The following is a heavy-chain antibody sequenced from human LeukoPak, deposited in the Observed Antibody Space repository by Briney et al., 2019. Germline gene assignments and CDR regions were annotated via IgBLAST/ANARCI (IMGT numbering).Heavy chain of an antibody. V-gene: IGHV3-48*03. J-gene: IGHJ2*01. CDR3: ARVTPQYGDYVNWYFDL. Sequence: GGSLRLSCAASGFTLSSYKMNWVRQAPGKGLEWVSYISSSGSTIYYADSVKGRFTISRDNAKNSLYLQMNSLRAEDTAVYYCARVTPQYGDYVNWYFDLWGRGTLVTVSS. CDR2: ISSSGSTI. CDR1: GFTLSSYK. D-gene: IGHD4-17*01.